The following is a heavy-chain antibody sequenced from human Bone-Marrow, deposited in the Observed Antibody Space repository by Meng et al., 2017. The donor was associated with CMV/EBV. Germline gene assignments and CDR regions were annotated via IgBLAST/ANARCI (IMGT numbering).Heavy chain of an antibody. CDR2: IDPSDSYT. D-gene: IGHD1-26*01. V-gene: IGHV5-10-1*01. CDR1: GFSFTSYW. CDR3: ARLRSTAWDYDY. Sequence: SCKGSGFSFTSYWISWVRQMPGKGLEWMGRIDPSDSYTSYSPSFQGHVTISADKSINTAYLQWSSLKASDTAVYYCARLRSTAWDYDYWGQGTLVTVSS. J-gene: IGHJ4*02.